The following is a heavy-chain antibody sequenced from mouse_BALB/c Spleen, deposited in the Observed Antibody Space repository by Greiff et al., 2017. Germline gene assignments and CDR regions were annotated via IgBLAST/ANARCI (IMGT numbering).Heavy chain of an antibody. D-gene: IGHD1-1*01. CDR3: ARSLITTVVSPFAY. J-gene: IGHJ3*01. V-gene: IGHV5-9-4*01. CDR2: ISSGGSYT. Sequence: EVQLVESGGGLVKPGGSLKLSCAASGFTFSSYAMSWVRQSPEKRLEWVAEISSGGSYTYYPDTVTGRFTISRDNAKNTLYLEMSSLRSEDTAMYYCARSLITTVVSPFAYWGQGTLVTVSA. CDR1: GFTFSSYA.